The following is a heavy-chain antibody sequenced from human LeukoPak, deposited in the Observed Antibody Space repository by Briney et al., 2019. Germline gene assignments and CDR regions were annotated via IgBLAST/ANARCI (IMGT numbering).Heavy chain of an antibody. D-gene: IGHD3-10*01. CDR2: IYHGGTT. CDR3: ARRDYYGSGTDYRSFDY. CDR1: GGSFSGYY. J-gene: IGHJ4*02. V-gene: IGHV4-34*01. Sequence: SETLSLTCAVYGGSFSGYYWSWIRQPPGKGLEWIGEIYHGGTTNFNPSLKSRVTILLDKSKNQFSLKLTSVTAADTAVYYCARRDYYGSGTDYRSFDYWGQGSLVTVSS.